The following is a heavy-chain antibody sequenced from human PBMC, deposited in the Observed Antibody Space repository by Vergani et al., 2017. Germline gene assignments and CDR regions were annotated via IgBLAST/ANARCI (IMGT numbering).Heavy chain of an antibody. D-gene: IGHD5-24*01. CDR1: GGSFSGYY. Sequence: QVQLQQWGAGLLKPSETLSLTCAVYGGSFSGYYWSWIRQPPGKGLEWVSSISSSSSYIHYSDSLKGRFTISKDISKNTLYLQMNSLRGDDTAVYYCARETRDTPSSLDYWGQGTLVTVSS. CDR2: ISSSSSYI. CDR3: ARETRDTPSSLDY. J-gene: IGHJ4*02. V-gene: IGHV3-11*06.